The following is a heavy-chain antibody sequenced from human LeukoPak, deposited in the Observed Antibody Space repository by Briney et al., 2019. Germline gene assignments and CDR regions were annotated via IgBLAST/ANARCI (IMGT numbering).Heavy chain of an antibody. CDR3: ARETRDSNWNSVAYLDH. V-gene: IGHV1-69*08. Sequence: SVKVSCKASGGTFSGNSITWVRQAPGQGLEWMGRFIPILNTTNYAQDFQGRVTLTADKSTSPAYMELMSLGSEDTAVYYCARETRDSNWNSVAYLDHWGQGTLVTVSS. J-gene: IGHJ4*02. CDR2: FIPILNTT. CDR1: GGTFSGNS. D-gene: IGHD1-7*01.